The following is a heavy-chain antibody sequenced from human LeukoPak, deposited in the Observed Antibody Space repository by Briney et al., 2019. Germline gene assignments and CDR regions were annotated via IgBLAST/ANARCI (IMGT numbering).Heavy chain of an antibody. V-gene: IGHV1-2*02. CDR2: INPNSGGT. CDR1: GYTFTGYY. CDR3: VSRSGAEYLQH. J-gene: IGHJ1*01. Sequence: ASVKVSCKASGYTFTGYYMHWVRQAPGQGLEWMGGINPNSGGTNYAQKFQGRVTMTRDKSISTAYMELSRLRSDDTAVYYCVSRSGAEYLQHWGQGTLVTVSS.